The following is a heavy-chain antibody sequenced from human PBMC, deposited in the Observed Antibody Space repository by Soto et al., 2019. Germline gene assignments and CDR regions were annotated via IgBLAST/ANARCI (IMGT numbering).Heavy chain of an antibody. CDR2: ISAYNGNT. J-gene: IGHJ6*02. V-gene: IGHV1-18*04. CDR1: GYTFTSYG. Sequence: ASVKVSCKASGYTFTSYGISWVRQAPGQWLEWMGWISAYNGNTNYAQKLQGRVTMTTDTSTSTAYTELRSLRSDDTAVYYCARCVGRLDWLCWSPSSNYYYCGMDVWGQGTTVTVSS. D-gene: IGHD2-21*01. CDR3: ARCVGRLDWLCWSPSSNYYYCGMDV.